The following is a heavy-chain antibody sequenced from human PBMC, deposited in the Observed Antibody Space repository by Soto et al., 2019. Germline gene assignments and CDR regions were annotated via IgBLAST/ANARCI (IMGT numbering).Heavy chain of an antibody. CDR3: AREDETSNYFDY. CDR1: GGSISSGGHY. D-gene: IGHD2-2*01. V-gene: IGHV4-31*03. J-gene: IGHJ4*02. CDR2: IYYTGTA. Sequence: QVQLQDSGPGLVKPSQALSLICTVSGGSISSGGHYWSWIRQHPGKGLEWIGYIYYTGTAYYNPSLRSRLIISVDSSRNQFSLRLSSVTAADTAVYYCAREDETSNYFDYWGQGTLVTVSS.